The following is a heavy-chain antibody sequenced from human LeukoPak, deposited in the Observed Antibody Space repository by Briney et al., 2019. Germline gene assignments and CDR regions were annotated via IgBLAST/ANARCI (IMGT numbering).Heavy chain of an antibody. V-gene: IGHV3-9*01. J-gene: IGHJ4*02. CDR2: ISWNSGSI. CDR3: AKDIRDYYDSSGLGY. Sequence: GGSLRLSCAASGFTFDDYAMHWVRQAPGKGLEWVSGISWNSGSIGYADSVKGRFTISRDNAKNSLYLQMNSLRAEDTALYYCAKDIRDYYDSSGLGYWGQGTLVTVSS. D-gene: IGHD3-22*01. CDR1: GFTFDDYA.